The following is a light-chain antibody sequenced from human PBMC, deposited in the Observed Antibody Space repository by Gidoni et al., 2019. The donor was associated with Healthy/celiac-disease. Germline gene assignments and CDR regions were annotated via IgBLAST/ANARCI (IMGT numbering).Light chain of an antibody. J-gene: IGLJ3*02. CDR1: SSNIGSNY. Sequence: QSVLSQPPSESGTPGQRVPISCSGSSSNIGSNYVYWSQQLPGTAPKLLIDRNNQRPSGVPDRFSGSKSGTSASLAISVRRSEDEADYYCAAWDDSLSGLNWVFGGGTKLTVL. CDR2: RNN. CDR3: AAWDDSLSGLNWV. V-gene: IGLV1-47*01.